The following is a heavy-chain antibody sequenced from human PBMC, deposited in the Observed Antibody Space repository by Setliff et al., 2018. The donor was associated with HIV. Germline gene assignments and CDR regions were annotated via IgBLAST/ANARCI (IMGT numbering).Heavy chain of an antibody. Sequence: LRLSCAASGFIFSEHYMSWIRQAPGKGLEWVSYISSGGTILHYADSVKGRFTISRDNAKNSLYLQMNSLRAEDTAVYYCARVYGRGYFDTSGYFDYWGQGTPVTVSS. CDR2: ISSGGTIL. D-gene: IGHD3-22*01. CDR3: ARVYGRGYFDTSGYFDY. CDR1: GFIFSEHY. V-gene: IGHV3-11*01. J-gene: IGHJ4*02.